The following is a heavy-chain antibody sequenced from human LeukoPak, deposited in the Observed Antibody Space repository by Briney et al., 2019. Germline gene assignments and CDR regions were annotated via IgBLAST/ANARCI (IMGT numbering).Heavy chain of an antibody. D-gene: IGHD3-10*01. Sequence: ASVKVSCKASGYTFTGYYMHWVRQAPGQGLEWMGWINPNSGGTNYAQKFQGRVTMTRDTSISTAYMELSRLRSDDTAVYYCARVYGSGSFIDYWGQGTLVTVSS. V-gene: IGHV1-2*02. J-gene: IGHJ4*02. CDR1: GYTFTGYY. CDR3: ARVYGSGSFIDY. CDR2: INPNSGGT.